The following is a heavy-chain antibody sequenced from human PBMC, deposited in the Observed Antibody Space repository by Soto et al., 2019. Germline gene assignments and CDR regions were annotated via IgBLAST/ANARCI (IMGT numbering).Heavy chain of an antibody. J-gene: IGHJ2*01. Sequence: ASVKVSCKASGYTFTKYAIHWVRQAPGQRLEWMGWINTGNGNTKYSQRFQGRVTITRDTSATIAYMELSSLRSEDTAVYYCARDRYSSTDHWYFDLWGRGTLVTVSP. V-gene: IGHV1-3*04. CDR2: INTGNGNT. CDR3: ARDRYSSTDHWYFDL. D-gene: IGHD6-13*01. CDR1: GYTFTKYA.